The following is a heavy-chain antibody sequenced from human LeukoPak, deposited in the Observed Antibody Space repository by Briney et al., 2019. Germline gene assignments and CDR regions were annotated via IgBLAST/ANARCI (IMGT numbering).Heavy chain of an antibody. V-gene: IGHV3-66*01. CDR2: IYSGGST. CDR1: GFTFSNY. Sequence: GGSLRLSCAASGFTFSNYMSWVRQAPGKGLEWVSVIYSGGSTYYADSVKGRFTISRDNSKNTLYLQMNSLRAEDTAVYYCARDLMASDSSGSTDAFDIWGQGTMVTVSS. CDR3: ARDLMASDSSGSTDAFDI. J-gene: IGHJ3*02. D-gene: IGHD3-22*01.